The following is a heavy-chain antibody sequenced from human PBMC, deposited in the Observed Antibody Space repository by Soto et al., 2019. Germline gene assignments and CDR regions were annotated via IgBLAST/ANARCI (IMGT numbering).Heavy chain of an antibody. J-gene: IGHJ4*02. CDR2: IYAGDSYT. CDR1: GYRFTDYW. CDR3: ARRTANGYYPFDY. V-gene: IGHV5-51*03. Sequence: GESLKVFSNGSGYRFTDYWIVRVGWVPGKGLEWMGMIYAGDSYTRYSPSFQGQVTISADKSISTAYLQWSSLKASDTAMYYCARRTANGYYPFDYWGQGTLVTVSS. D-gene: IGHD1-26*01.